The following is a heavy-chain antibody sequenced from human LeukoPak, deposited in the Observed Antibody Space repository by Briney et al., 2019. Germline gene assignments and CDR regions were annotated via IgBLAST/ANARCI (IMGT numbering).Heavy chain of an antibody. J-gene: IGHJ4*02. CDR1: GFTFSNAW. V-gene: IGHV3-15*01. CDR3: TTRGSDSGCPFF. CDR2: IKSKTDGGTT. Sequence: GGSLGLSCAASGFTFSNAWMVWVRQAPGKGLEWVGRIKSKTDGGTTDYAAPVKGRFTISRDDSKNTLYLEMNSLKTEDTAVYYCTTRGSDSGCPFFWGQGTLVTVSS. D-gene: IGHD3-10*01.